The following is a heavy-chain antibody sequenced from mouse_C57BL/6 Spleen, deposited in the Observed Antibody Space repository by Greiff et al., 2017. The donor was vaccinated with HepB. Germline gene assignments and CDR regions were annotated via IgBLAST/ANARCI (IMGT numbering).Heavy chain of an antibody. D-gene: IGHD1-1*01. V-gene: IGHV1-82*01. CDR2: IYPGDGDT. CDR3: ARLGFDYYGFDY. Sequence: VKLMESGPELVKPGASVKISCKASGYAFSSSWMNWVKQRPGKGLEWIGRIYPGDGDTNYNGKFKGKATLTADKSSSTAYMQLSSLTSEDSAVYFCARLGFDYYGFDYWGQGTTLTVSS. CDR1: GYAFSSSW. J-gene: IGHJ2*01.